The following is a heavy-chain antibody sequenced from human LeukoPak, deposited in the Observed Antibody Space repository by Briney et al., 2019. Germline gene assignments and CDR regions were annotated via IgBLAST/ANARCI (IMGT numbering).Heavy chain of an antibody. V-gene: IGHV1-8*01. Sequence: GASVKVSCKASGYTFTSYDINWVRQATGQGLEWMGWMNPNSGNTGYAQKFQGRVTMTRNTSISTAYMELSSLRSEDTAVYYCARGEFLEWLPHFDYWGQGTLVTVSS. CDR1: GYTFTSYD. CDR3: ARGEFLEWLPHFDY. J-gene: IGHJ4*02. D-gene: IGHD3-3*01. CDR2: MNPNSGNT.